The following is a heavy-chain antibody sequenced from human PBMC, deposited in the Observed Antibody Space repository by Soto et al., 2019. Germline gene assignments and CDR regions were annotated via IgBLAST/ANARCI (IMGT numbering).Heavy chain of an antibody. J-gene: IGHJ6*02. CDR3: ARRDGYKTTIHYYGMDV. CDR2: INTNTGNP. V-gene: IGHV7-4-1*01. CDR1: GYTFTSYS. Sequence: ASVKVSCKASGYTFTSYSMNWVRHAPGQGLEWMGWINTNTGNPTYAQGFTGRFVFSLDTSVSTAYLQICSLKAEDTAVYYCARRDGYKTTIHYYGMDVWGQGTTVTVSS. D-gene: IGHD5-12*01.